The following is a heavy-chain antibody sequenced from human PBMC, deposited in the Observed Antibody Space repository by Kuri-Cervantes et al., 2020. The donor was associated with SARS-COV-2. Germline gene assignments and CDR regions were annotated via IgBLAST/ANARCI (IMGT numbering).Heavy chain of an antibody. J-gene: IGHJ6*03. V-gene: IGHV4-4*07. CDR1: GGSISSYY. CDR3: ASLQRGSSKYYYYYYMDV. D-gene: IGHD6-6*01. Sequence: ESLKISCTVSGGSISSYYWSWIRQPAGKGLEWIGRFYTRGSTNYNPSLKSRVTMSVDTSKNQFSLKLSSVTAADTAVYYCASLQRGSSKYYYYYYMDVWGKGSTVTVSS. CDR2: FYTRGST.